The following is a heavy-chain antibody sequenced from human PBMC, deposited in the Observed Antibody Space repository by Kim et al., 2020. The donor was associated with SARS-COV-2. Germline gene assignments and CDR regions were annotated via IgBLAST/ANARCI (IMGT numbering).Heavy chain of an antibody. D-gene: IGHD2-15*01. V-gene: IGHV3-49*02. J-gene: IGHJ5*02. CDR3: TRADIVVVVAARSVRFDP. Sequence: KGRFTISRDDSKSIAYLQMNSLKTEDTAVYYCTRADIVVVVAARSVRFDPWGQGTLVTVSS.